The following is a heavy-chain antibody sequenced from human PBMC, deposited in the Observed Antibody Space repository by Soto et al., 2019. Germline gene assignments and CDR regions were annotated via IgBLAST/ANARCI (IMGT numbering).Heavy chain of an antibody. J-gene: IGHJ4*02. CDR3: ANRAVPAAVYYFDY. CDR2: ISGSGGSI. V-gene: IGHV3-23*01. CDR1: GFTFSGYG. Sequence: WGSLRLSCAAAGFTFSGYGMSWVRQAPGKGLEWVSSISGSGGSIYYADSVKGRFTISRDNSKNTLYLQMNSLRAEDTAVYYCANRAVPAAVYYFDYWGQGTLVTVSS. D-gene: IGHD2-2*01.